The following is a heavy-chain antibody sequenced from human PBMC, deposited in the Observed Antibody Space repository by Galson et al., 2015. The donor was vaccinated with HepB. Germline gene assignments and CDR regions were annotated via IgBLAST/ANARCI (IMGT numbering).Heavy chain of an antibody. CDR3: ARDRAYPRVVGASYWFDP. J-gene: IGHJ5*02. Sequence: TLSLTCTVSGGSISSGDYYWSWIRQPPGEGLEWIGYIYYSGSTYYNPSLKSRVTISVDTSKNQFSLKLSSVTAADTAVYYCARDRAYPRVVGASYWFDPWGQGTLVTVSS. CDR2: IYYSGST. CDR1: GGSISSGDYY. V-gene: IGHV4-30-4*01. D-gene: IGHD1-26*01.